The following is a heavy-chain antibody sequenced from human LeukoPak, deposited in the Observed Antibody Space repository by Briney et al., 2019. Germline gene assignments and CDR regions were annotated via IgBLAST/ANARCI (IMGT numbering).Heavy chain of an antibody. V-gene: IGHV3-66*01. CDR2: FSPGGTT. CDR3: ARDALVPDGFDL. D-gene: IGHD6-13*01. Sequence: GGSLRLSCAASGFTVSSNYMIWGRQPPGMGLEWVSVFSPGGTTYYADSVKGRFSISRDNSKNIVSLQMNSLRAEDTAVYYCARDALVPDGFDLWGQETRDTVSS. J-gene: IGHJ3*01. CDR1: GFTVSSNY.